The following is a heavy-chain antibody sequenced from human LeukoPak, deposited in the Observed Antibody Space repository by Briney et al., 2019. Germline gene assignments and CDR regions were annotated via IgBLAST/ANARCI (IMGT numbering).Heavy chain of an antibody. CDR3: ARDWQQWLVFDYDYGMDV. CDR1: GFTFSSYG. D-gene: IGHD6-19*01. V-gene: IGHV3-33*01. J-gene: IGHJ6*04. CDR2: IWYDGSNK. Sequence: AGGSLRLSCAASGFTFSSYGMHWVRQAPGKGLEWVAVIWYDGSNKYYADSVKGRFTISRDNSKNTLYLQMNSLRAEDTAVYYCARDWQQWLVFDYDYGMDVWGKGTTVTVSS.